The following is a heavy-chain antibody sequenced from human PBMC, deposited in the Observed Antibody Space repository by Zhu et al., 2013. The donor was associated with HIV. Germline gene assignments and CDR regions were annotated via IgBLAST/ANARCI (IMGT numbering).Heavy chain of an antibody. CDR3: ARGSVRGSYGYDGFDV. D-gene: IGHD5-18*01. V-gene: IGHV1-2*02. CDR2: INPNSGDT. CDR1: GYTFTDYY. J-gene: IGHJ3*01. Sequence: QVQLVQSGAEVKKPGASVKVSCKASGYTFTDYYMHWLRQAPGQGLEWMGWINPNSGDTNYAQKFQGRVTMTRDTSINTAYMELSRLTSDDTAVYYCARGSVRGSYGYDGFDVWGQGTMVTVSS.